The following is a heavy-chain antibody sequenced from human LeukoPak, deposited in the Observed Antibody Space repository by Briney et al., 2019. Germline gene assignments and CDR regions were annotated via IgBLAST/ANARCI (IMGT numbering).Heavy chain of an antibody. CDR2: ISGSGGST. CDR3: AKGGSATVTTFIYYYGMDV. D-gene: IGHD4-17*01. J-gene: IGHJ6*02. V-gene: IGHV3-23*01. CDR1: GFTFSSYA. Sequence: GGSLRLSCAASGFTFSSYAMSWVRQAPGKGLEWVSAISGSGGSTYYADSVKGRFTISRDNSKNTLYLQMNSLRAEDTAVYYCAKGGSATVTTFIYYYGMDVWGQGTTVTVSS.